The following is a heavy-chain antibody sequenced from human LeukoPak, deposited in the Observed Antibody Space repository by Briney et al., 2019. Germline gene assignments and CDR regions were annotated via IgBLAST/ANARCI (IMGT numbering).Heavy chain of an antibody. CDR1: GFTISNYA. CDR2: ISNDGSNK. Sequence: GGPLRLSCVVSGFTISNYAMHWVRQAPGKGLEWVAVISNDGSNKYYADSVKGRFTISRDNSKNTLYLQMNSLRAEDTAVYYCASGMGDIVLVPENWFDPWGQGTLVTVSS. D-gene: IGHD2-2*01. V-gene: IGHV3-30-3*02. J-gene: IGHJ5*02. CDR3: ASGMGDIVLVPENWFDP.